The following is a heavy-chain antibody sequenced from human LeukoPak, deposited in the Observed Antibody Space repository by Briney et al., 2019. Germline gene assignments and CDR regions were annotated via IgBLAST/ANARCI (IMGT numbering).Heavy chain of an antibody. Sequence: TGGSLRLSCAPSGFRFNSHGMHWVRQAPGKGRGWVAFIRFDETEKYYIDSVKGRFSISRDNSKNTVFLQMNSLRAEDTALYYCARDQGGYSYGAFDYWGQGILVTVSP. CDR1: GFRFNSHG. J-gene: IGHJ4*02. D-gene: IGHD5-18*01. CDR3: ARDQGGYSYGAFDY. V-gene: IGHV3-30*02. CDR2: IRFDETEK.